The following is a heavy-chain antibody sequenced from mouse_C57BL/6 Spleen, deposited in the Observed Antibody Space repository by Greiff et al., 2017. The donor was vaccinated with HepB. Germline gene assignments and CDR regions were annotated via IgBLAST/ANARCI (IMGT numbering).Heavy chain of an antibody. CDR2: IYPGDGDT. D-gene: IGHD1-1*01. Sequence: VQLQQSGPELVKPGASVKISCKASGYAFSSSWMNWVKQRPGKGLEWIGRIYPGDGDTNYNGKFKGKATLTADKSSSTAYMQLSSLTSEDSAVYFCARGGVVDWYFDVWGTGTTVTVSS. CDR1: GYAFSSSW. CDR3: ARGGVVDWYFDV. V-gene: IGHV1-82*01. J-gene: IGHJ1*03.